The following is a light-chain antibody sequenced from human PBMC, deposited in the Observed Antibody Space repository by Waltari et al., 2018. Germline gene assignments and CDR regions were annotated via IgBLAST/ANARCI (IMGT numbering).Light chain of an antibody. Sequence: DVPITQSPSSVSASVGDRVPITCRPSQDVSNWLAWYQQKPGNAPKFLIYAASSLQRSVPSRLSGSGSVTEFSVTSSSLQPVDFVTYYCQHANTFPCTLGQGNKVEIK. CDR1: QDVSNW. J-gene: IGKJ2*02. CDR2: AAS. CDR3: QHANTFPCT. V-gene: IGKV1-12*01.